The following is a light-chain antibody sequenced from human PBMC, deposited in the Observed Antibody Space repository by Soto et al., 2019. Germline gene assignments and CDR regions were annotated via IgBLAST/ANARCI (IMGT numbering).Light chain of an antibody. CDR3: SSYTSSRAYV. Sequence: QSALTQPPSASGSPGQSVTISCTGTSSDVGGYNYVSWYQQHPGKAPKVMIYEVSKRPSGVPDRFSGSKSGNTASLTISGLQAEDEADYYCSSYTSSRAYVFGTGTKVTVL. V-gene: IGLV2-8*01. J-gene: IGLJ1*01. CDR1: SSDVGGYNY. CDR2: EVS.